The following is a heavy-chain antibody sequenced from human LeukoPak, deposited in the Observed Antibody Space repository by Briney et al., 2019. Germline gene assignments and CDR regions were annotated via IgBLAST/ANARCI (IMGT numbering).Heavy chain of an antibody. CDR2: ISYSGST. J-gene: IGHJ4*02. Sequence: PSETLSLTCTVSGGSISSNYWSWIRQPPGKGLEWIGYISYSGSTNYNPSLKSRVTISADTSKNQFPLKLSSVTAADTAVYYCARDLRGYDSFDCWGQGTLVTVSS. CDR3: ARDLRGYDSFDC. D-gene: IGHD5-12*01. V-gene: IGHV4-59*01. CDR1: GGSISSNY.